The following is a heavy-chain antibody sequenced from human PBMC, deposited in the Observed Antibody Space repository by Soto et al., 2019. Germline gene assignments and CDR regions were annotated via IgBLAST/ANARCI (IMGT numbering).Heavy chain of an antibody. Sequence: QVQLQESGPGLVKPSQTLSLTCTVSGGSISSGGYYWSWIRPPPGKGLEWIGYIYYSGSTYYNPSVKSRVTIAVDTAKNQFSLKLSSVTAADTAVYYCARGRIKDIVVVPAWFDPWGHGTLVTVSS. D-gene: IGHD2-2*01. J-gene: IGHJ5*02. CDR1: GGSISSGGYY. CDR2: IYYSGST. CDR3: ARGRIKDIVVVPAWFDP. V-gene: IGHV4-31*03.